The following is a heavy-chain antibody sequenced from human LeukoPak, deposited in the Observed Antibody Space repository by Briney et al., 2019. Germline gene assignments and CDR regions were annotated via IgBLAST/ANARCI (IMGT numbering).Heavy chain of an antibody. Sequence: GGSLRLTCAASGFTVSSNYMSWVRQAPGKGLEWVSVIYSGGSTYYADSVKGRFTISRHNSKNTLYLQMNSLRAEDTAVYYCAKASWVSNADAVLWGQGTLVTVYS. V-gene: IGHV3-53*04. D-gene: IGHD1-1*01. J-gene: IGHJ4*02. CDR1: GFTVSSNY. CDR2: IYSGGST. CDR3: AKASWVSNADAVL.